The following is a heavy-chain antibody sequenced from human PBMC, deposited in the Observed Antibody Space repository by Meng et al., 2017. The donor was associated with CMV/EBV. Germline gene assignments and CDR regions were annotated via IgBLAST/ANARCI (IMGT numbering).Heavy chain of an antibody. D-gene: IGHD1-26*01. V-gene: IGHV4-34*01. J-gene: IGHJ4*02. CDR2: INHSGST. Sequence: VQLHQGGAGLLTPSATLSLPCAGYGGSFSGYCWSWIRQPPGKGLEWIGEINHSGSTNYNPSLKSRVTISVDTSKNQFSLKLSSVTAADTAVYYCARKGGSYPLDYWGQGTLVTVSS. CDR3: ARKGGSYPLDY. CDR1: GGSFSGYC.